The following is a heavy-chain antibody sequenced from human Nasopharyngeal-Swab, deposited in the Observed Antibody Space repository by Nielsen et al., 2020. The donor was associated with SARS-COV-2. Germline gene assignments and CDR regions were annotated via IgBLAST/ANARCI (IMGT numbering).Heavy chain of an antibody. CDR2: IIPIFGTA. D-gene: IGHD2-15*01. J-gene: IGHJ4*02. CDR3: ARGRDPGY. Sequence: WVRQAPGQGLEWMGGIIPIFGTANYAQKFQGRVTITADTSTSTAYMDLMSLRSDDTAVYYCARGRDPGYWGQGTLVTVSS. V-gene: IGHV1-69*06.